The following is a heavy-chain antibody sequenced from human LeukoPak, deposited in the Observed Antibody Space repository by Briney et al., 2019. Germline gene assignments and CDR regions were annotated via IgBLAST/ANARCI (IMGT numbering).Heavy chain of an antibody. V-gene: IGHV3-30-3*01. CDR2: ISSEGNNQ. Sequence: PGGSLRLSCAASGFIFSDYPMHWVRQAPGKGLEWVAVISSEGNNQYYAASVKGRFTIFRDTSKNTLYLQMSSLRAEDRAVYYCSRAQNSALHNCEQGGGGTLDSVSS. J-gene: IGHJ4*02. CDR3: SRAQNSALHNCEQ. D-gene: IGHD2-21*01. CDR1: GFIFSDYP.